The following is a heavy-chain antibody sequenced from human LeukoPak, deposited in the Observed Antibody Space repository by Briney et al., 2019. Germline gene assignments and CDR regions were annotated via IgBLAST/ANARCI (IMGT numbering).Heavy chain of an antibody. CDR2: ISAYNGNT. D-gene: IGHD3-22*01. J-gene: IGHJ4*02. CDR1: GYTFTSYG. V-gene: IGHV1-18*01. CDR3: YCSSGYYYVADY. Sequence: ASVKVSCKASGYTFTSYGISWVRQAPGQGLEWMGWISAYNGNTNYAQKLQGRVTMTTDTSTSTAYMELRSLRSDDTAVYYCYCSSGYYYVADYWGQGTLVTVPS.